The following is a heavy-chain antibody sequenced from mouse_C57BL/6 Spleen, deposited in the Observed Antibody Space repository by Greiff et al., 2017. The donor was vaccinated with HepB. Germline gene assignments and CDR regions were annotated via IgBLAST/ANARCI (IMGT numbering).Heavy chain of an antibody. V-gene: IGHV1-82*01. CDR2: IYPGDGDT. CDR3: ARSGIYYGNYGYFDV. D-gene: IGHD2-1*01. CDR1: GYAFSSSW. Sequence: QVQLQQSGPELVKPGASVKISCKASGYAFSSSWMNWVKQRPGKGLEWIGRIYPGDGDTNYNGKFKGKATLTADKSSRTAYMQLSSLTSGDSAVYFCARSGIYYGNYGYFDVWGTGTTVTVSS. J-gene: IGHJ1*03.